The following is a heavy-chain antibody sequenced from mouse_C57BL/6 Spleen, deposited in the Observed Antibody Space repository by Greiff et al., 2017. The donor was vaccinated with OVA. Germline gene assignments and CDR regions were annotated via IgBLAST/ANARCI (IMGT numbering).Heavy chain of an antibody. CDR3: ARGGYSNYVSMDY. V-gene: IGHV1-85*01. CDR2: IYPRDGST. Sequence: VKLMESGPELVKPGASVKLSCKASGYTFTSYDINWVKQRPGQGLEWIGWIYPRDGSTKYNEKFKGKATLTVDTSSSTAYMELHSLTSEDSAVYFCARGGYSNYVSMDYWGQGTSVTVSS. J-gene: IGHJ4*01. D-gene: IGHD2-5*01. CDR1: GYTFTSYD.